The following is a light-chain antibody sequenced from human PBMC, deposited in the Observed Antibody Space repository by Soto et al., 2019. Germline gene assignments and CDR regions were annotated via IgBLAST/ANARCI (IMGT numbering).Light chain of an antibody. V-gene: IGLV2-8*01. J-gene: IGLJ2*01. CDR2: EVN. CDR3: SSYTSTSTVK. CDR1: SSDVGGYNY. Sequence: QSALTQPPSASGSPGQSVAISCTGTSSDVGGYNYVSWYQQHPGKAPKLMIYEVNKRPSGVPDRFSGSKSGSTASLTISGLQAEDEGDYYCSSYTSTSTVKFGGGTKLTVL.